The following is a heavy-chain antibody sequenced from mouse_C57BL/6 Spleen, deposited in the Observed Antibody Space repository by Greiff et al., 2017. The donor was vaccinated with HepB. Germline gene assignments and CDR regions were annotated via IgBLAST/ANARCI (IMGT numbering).Heavy chain of an antibody. V-gene: IGHV5-6*01. CDR2: ISSGGSYT. J-gene: IGHJ2*01. CDR3: ARQPAQAYYFDY. Sequence: EVQVVESGGDLVKPGGSLKLSCAASGFTFSSYGMSWVRQTPDKRLEWVATISSGGSYTYYPDSVKGRFTISRDNAKNTLYLQMSSLKSEDTAMYYCARQPAQAYYFDYWGQGTTLTVSS. D-gene: IGHD3-2*02. CDR1: GFTFSSYG.